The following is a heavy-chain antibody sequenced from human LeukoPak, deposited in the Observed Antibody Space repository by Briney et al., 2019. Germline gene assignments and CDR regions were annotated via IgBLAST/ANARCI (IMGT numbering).Heavy chain of an antibody. CDR2: INPSGGST. CDR3: ARDDPVGELVSH. V-gene: IGHV1-46*01. Sequence: ASVKVSCKASGYTFTSYYMHWVRQAPGQGLEWMGIINPSGGSTSYAQKFQVRVTMTRDTSTSTVYMELSSLRSEDTAVYYCARDDPVGELVSHWGQGTLVTVSS. D-gene: IGHD6-6*01. CDR1: GYTFTSYY. J-gene: IGHJ4*02.